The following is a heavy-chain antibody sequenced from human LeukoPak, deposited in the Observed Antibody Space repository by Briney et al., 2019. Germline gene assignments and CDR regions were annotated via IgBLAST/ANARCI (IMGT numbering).Heavy chain of an antibody. D-gene: IGHD6-25*01. Sequence: ASVKVSCKASGYTFTGYFMHWVRQAPGQGHEWMGWINPNSGGTSYLQNFQGRVTMTRDTSISTAYMDLSRLRSDDTAVYYCARGRPGDYFDYWGQGTLVTVSS. CDR2: INPNSGGT. CDR3: ARGRPGDYFDY. CDR1: GYTFTGYF. J-gene: IGHJ4*02. V-gene: IGHV1-2*02.